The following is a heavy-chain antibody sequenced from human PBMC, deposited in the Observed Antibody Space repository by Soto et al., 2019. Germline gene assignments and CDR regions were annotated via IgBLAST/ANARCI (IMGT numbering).Heavy chain of an antibody. V-gene: IGHV3-23*01. CDR2: INTSGGNT. CDR3: TKDWQHDS. CDR1: GFTFSNYA. Sequence: EVQLLESGGGLVQPGGSLRLSCAASGFTFSNYAMTWVRQAPGKGLEGVSTINTSGGNTHYADSVKGRFSVSRDNSKNTLSLQMNSLRAADTAVYYCTKDWQHDSWGQGTLVTVSS. D-gene: IGHD6-13*01. J-gene: IGHJ5*01.